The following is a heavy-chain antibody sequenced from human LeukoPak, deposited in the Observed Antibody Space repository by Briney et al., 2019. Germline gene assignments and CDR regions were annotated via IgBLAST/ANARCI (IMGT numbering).Heavy chain of an antibody. J-gene: IGHJ4*02. CDR2: IWYDGINK. D-gene: IGHD3-22*01. V-gene: IGHV3-33*01. CDR3: ARDWEIVVVTPGY. Sequence: GRSLRLSCAASGFTFSSYAVHWVRQAPGKGLEWVAVIWYDGINKYYADSVEGRFTISRDNSKNTLYLQMNSLRAEDTAVYYCARDWEIVVVTPGYWGRGTLVTVSS. CDR1: GFTFSSYA.